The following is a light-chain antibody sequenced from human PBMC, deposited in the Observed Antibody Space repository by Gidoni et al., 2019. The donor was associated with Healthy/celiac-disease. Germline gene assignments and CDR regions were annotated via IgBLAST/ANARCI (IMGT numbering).Light chain of an antibody. J-gene: IGKJ3*01. CDR3: QQRSNWPLFT. V-gene: IGKV3-11*01. CDR1: QSVSSY. Sequence: EIVLTQSPATLSLSPGERATLPCRASQSVSSYLAWYQQKPGQAPRLLIYDASNRATGITARFSGSGSGTDFTLTISSLEPEDFAVYDCQQRSNWPLFTFGPGTKVDIK. CDR2: DAS.